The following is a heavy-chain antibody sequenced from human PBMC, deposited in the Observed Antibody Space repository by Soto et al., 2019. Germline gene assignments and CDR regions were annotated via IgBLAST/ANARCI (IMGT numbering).Heavy chain of an antibody. Sequence: GESLKISCQGSGDKFDNFWIGWVRQMPEKALEWTGMIYFGDSSVRYSPSFQGQVTISADKSVSTAYLQWSSLKGSDAATYYCARRRNRVGAPFDSWGQGTLVTVSS. D-gene: IGHD1-26*01. CDR3: ARRRNRVGAPFDS. CDR2: IYFGDSSV. V-gene: IGHV5-51*01. CDR1: GDKFDNFW. J-gene: IGHJ4*02.